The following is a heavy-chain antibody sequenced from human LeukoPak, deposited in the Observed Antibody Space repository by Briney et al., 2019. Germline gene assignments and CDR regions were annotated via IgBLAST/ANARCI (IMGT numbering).Heavy chain of an antibody. CDR2: IHHGGNT. V-gene: IGHV4-4*02. Sequence: GSLRLSCAASGFNFTNAWMSWVRQPPGKGLEWIGEIHHGGNTKYNPSLKSRVTISVDKTRNQFSLRLTSVTVADTAVYYCAREPDMVTFGGVTAKYFDLWGRGTLVTVSS. D-gene: IGHD3-16*01. J-gene: IGHJ2*01. CDR1: GFNFTNAW. CDR3: AREPDMVTFGGVTAKYFDL.